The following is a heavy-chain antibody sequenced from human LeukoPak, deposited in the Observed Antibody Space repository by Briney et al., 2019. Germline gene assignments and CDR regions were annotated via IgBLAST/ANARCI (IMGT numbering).Heavy chain of an antibody. Sequence: NPSETLSLTCTVSGYSISSGYYWGLIRQPPGKGLEWIGSIYHSGSTYYNPSLKSRVTISVDTSKNQFSLKLSSVTAADTAVYYCARDRGLMIEGTYWFDPWGQGTLVTVSS. D-gene: IGHD3-22*01. J-gene: IGHJ5*02. V-gene: IGHV4-38-2*02. CDR1: GYSISSGYY. CDR3: ARDRGLMIEGTYWFDP. CDR2: IYHSGST.